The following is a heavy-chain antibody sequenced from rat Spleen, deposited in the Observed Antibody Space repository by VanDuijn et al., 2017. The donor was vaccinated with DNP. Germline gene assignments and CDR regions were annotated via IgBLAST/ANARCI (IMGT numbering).Heavy chain of an antibody. J-gene: IGHJ2*01. CDR2: INYSGYT. CDR3: ARWTRYFDY. Sequence: EVQLQESGPGLVKPSQSLSLTCSVTDYSITSNYWGWIRRFPGNKMEWIGHINYSGYTSYNPSLKSRISISRDTSKNHFFLHLNSVTIEDTATYYCARWTRYFDYWGQGVMVTVSS. CDR1: DYSITSNY. D-gene: IGHD1-7*01. V-gene: IGHV3-1*01.